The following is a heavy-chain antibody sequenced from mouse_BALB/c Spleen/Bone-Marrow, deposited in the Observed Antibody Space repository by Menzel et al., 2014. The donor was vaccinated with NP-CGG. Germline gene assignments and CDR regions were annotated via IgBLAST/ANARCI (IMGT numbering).Heavy chain of an antibody. V-gene: IGHV1-9*01. Sequence: QVQLQQSGAELMKPGASGKISCKATGYTFSSYWIEWVKQRPGHGLEWIGEILPGSGSIKYNEKFKGKATFTADTSSNTAYMQLSSLTSEDSAVYYCASRYDTMDYWGQGTSVTVSS. CDR2: ILPGSGSI. CDR3: ASRYDTMDY. J-gene: IGHJ4*01. CDR1: GYTFSSYW.